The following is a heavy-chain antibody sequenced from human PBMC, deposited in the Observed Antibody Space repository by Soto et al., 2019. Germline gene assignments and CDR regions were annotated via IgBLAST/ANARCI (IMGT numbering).Heavy chain of an antibody. CDR2: ISGRGGST. J-gene: IGHJ5*02. V-gene: IGHV3-23*01. Sequence: GVSLRLSFAASGFTLSSYSMSWVRQAPGKEMEWVSAISGRGGSTYYADSVKGRFTISRDNSKNTLYLQMNSLRAEDTAVYYCAELGYCFPWGEGTLVTVSS. D-gene: IGHD2-15*01. CDR1: GFTLSSYS. CDR3: AELGYCFP.